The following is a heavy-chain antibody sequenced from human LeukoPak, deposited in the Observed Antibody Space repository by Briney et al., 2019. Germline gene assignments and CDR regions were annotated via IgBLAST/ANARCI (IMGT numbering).Heavy chain of an antibody. D-gene: IGHD6-19*01. CDR2: IDYSGST. Sequence: SETLSLTCAVYSGPFSDYYWSWIRQPPGKGLEWIGEIDYSGSTNYNPSLKTRVTISLATSKNQFSLKLTSVTAADTAVYYCARAQEAVAIDYWGQGTLVTVSS. J-gene: IGHJ4*02. CDR1: SGPFSDYY. V-gene: IGHV4-34*01. CDR3: ARAQEAVAIDY.